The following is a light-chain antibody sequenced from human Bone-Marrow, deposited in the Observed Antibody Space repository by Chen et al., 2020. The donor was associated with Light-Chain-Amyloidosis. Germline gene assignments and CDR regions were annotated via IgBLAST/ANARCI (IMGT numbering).Light chain of an antibody. CDR1: SSAVGGDNH. J-gene: IGLJ1*01. CDR2: EVT. Sequence: QSALTQPASVSGPPGQSITISCTGTSSAVGGDNHVSWYQQHPDKAPKLMIYEVTNRPSWVPDRFSGATSDNAASLTISGLQTEDEADDFGSSYTITNTLVFGSGTRVTVL. CDR3: SSYTITNTLV. V-gene: IGLV2-14*01.